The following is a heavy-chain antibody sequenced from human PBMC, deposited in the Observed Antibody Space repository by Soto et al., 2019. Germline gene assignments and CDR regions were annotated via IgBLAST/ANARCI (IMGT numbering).Heavy chain of an antibody. CDR2: ISSSGSTI. J-gene: IGHJ6*03. CDR1: GFTFSDYY. Sequence: GGSLRLSCAASGFTFSDYYMSWIRQAPGKGREWVSYISSSGSTIYYADSVKGRFTISRDNAKNSLYLQMNSLRAEDTAVYYCARGDGYSSGWHAQYYYYMDVWGKGTTVTVSS. CDR3: ARGDGYSSGWHAQYYYYMDV. D-gene: IGHD6-19*01. V-gene: IGHV3-11*01.